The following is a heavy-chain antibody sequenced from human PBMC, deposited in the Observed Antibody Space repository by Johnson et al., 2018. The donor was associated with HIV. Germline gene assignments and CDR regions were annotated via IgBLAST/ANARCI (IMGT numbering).Heavy chain of an antibody. Sequence: VQLVESGGGVVQPGGSLRLSCAASGFTFSSYGMHWVRQAPGKGLEWVAFIRYDGSNKYYADSVKGRFPISRDNSKNTLYLQMNILRPEDTAGYYCARDRAIVVAYDAFDIWGQGTMVTVSS. V-gene: IGHV3-30*02. CDR2: IRYDGSNK. J-gene: IGHJ3*02. CDR3: ARDRAIVVAYDAFDI. D-gene: IGHD3-22*01. CDR1: GFTFSSYG.